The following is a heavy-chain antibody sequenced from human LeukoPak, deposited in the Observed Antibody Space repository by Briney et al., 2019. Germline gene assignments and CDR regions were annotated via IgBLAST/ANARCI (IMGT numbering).Heavy chain of an antibody. J-gene: IGHJ5*02. CDR2: IGSSSSYI. Sequence: PGGSLRLSCAASGFTFSSYSMNWVRQAPGKGLEWVSSIGSSSSYIYYADSVKGRFTISRDNAKNSLYLQMNSLRAEDTALYYCAKGYSSSWYGPREGWFDPWGQGTLVTVSS. D-gene: IGHD6-13*01. V-gene: IGHV3-21*04. CDR1: GFTFSSYS. CDR3: AKGYSSSWYGPREGWFDP.